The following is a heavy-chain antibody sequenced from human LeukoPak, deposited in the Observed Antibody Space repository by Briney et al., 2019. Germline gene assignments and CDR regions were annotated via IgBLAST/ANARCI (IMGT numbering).Heavy chain of an antibody. V-gene: IGHV4-30-2*01. CDR3: ARDIGYSSGWYDY. CDR2: IYHSGST. J-gene: IGHJ4*02. Sequence: SETLSLTCAVSGGSISSGGYSWSWIRQPPGKGLEWIGYIYHSGSTYYNPSLKSRVAISVDRSKNQFSLKLSSVTAADTAVYYCARDIGYSSGWYDYWGQGTLVTVSS. D-gene: IGHD6-19*01. CDR1: GGSISSGGYS.